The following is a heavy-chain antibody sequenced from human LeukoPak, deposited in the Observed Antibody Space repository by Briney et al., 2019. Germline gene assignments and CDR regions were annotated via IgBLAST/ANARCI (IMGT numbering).Heavy chain of an antibody. CDR3: ARRSLIDYYYYYLDV. J-gene: IGHJ6*03. CDR2: INWNGGST. CDR1: GFTFDDYG. V-gene: IGHV3-20*04. Sequence: GGSLRLSCAASGFTFDDYGMSWVRQAPGKGLEWVSGINWNGGSTGYADSVKGRFTISRDNAKSSLYLQMNSLRAEDTALYYCARRSLIDYYYYYLDVWGKGTTVTVSS. D-gene: IGHD2-8*01.